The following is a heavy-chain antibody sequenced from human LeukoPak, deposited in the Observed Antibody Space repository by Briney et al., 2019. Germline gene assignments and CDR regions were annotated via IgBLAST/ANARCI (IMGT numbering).Heavy chain of an antibody. V-gene: IGHV3-30-3*01. CDR1: GFTFSSYA. Sequence: SGGSLRLSCAASGFTFSSYAMHWVRQAPGKGLEWVAVISYDGSNKYYADSVKGRFTISRDNSKNTLYLQMNSLRAEDTAVYYCARGGIKYSSGWELFDYWAREPWSPSPQ. CDR2: ISYDGSNK. CDR3: ARGGIKYSSGWELFDY. D-gene: IGHD6-19*01. J-gene: IGHJ4*02.